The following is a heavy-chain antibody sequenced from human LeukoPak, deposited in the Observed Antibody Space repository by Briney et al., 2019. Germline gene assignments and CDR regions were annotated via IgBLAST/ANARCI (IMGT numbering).Heavy chain of an antibody. J-gene: IGHJ4*02. CDR1: GGSISSYY. Sequence: SETLSLTCTVSGGSISSYYWSWLRQPPGKGLEWIGYIYYSGSTNYNPSLKSRVTISVDTSKNQFSLKLSSVTAADTAVYYCARIQYYYDSSGYYYFDYWGQGTLVTVSS. D-gene: IGHD3-22*01. V-gene: IGHV4-59*01. CDR2: IYYSGST. CDR3: ARIQYYYDSSGYYYFDY.